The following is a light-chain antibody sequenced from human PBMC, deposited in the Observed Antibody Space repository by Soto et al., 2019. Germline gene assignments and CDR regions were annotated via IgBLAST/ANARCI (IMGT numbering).Light chain of an antibody. Sequence: ALTQPASVSGSPGQSITISCTGTSSDVGGYNYVSWYQQHPGKAPKLMIYEVTNRPSGVSHRFSGSKSGNTASLTISGLQAEDEADYYCSSYTSSSTLVFGTGTKV. CDR2: EVT. CDR3: SSYTSSSTLV. J-gene: IGLJ1*01. CDR1: SSDVGGYNY. V-gene: IGLV2-14*01.